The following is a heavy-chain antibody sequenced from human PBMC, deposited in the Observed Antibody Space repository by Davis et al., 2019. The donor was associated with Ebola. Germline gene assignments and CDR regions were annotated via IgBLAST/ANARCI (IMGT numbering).Heavy chain of an antibody. Sequence: GGSLRLSCAASGFIFSSYVMSWVRQAPGKGLEWVSTLGTSADTDYADSVKGRFTISRDNSKDMLYLDMSSLRAEDTGIYFCAKAGNYYYASGSSGWFDPWGQGTLVTVSS. V-gene: IGHV3-23*01. CDR1: GFIFSSYV. CDR3: AKAGNYYYASGSSGWFDP. CDR2: LGTSADT. J-gene: IGHJ5*02. D-gene: IGHD3-10*01.